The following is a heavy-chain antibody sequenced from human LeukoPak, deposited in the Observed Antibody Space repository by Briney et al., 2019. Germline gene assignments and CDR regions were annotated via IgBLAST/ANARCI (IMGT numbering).Heavy chain of an antibody. CDR3: ARMGNYDFLTESYGGFFDL. J-gene: IGHJ2*01. CDR2: ISGSGGST. CDR1: GFTFSSYA. Sequence: PGGSLRLSCAAPGFTFSSYAMSWVRQAPGKGLEWVSAISGSGGSTYYADSVKGRFTISRDNSKNTLYLQMNSLRAEDTAVYYCARMGNYDFLTESYGGFFDLWGRGTLVTVSS. V-gene: IGHV3-23*01. D-gene: IGHD3-9*01.